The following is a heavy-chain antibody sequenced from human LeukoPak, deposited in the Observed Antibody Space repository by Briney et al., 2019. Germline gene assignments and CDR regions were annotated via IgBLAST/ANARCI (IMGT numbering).Heavy chain of an antibody. Sequence: SGPTLVKPTQTLTLTCTFSGFSLNTSGVAVGWIRQPPGQALEWLALIHWDDHERYSPSLKNRLTITKDTSKNQVVLRMTNMDPVDTATFYCAHRLGSAWCFDSWAQGTLVTVSS. CDR2: IHWDDHE. J-gene: IGHJ4*02. CDR3: AHRLGSAWCFDS. CDR1: GFSLNTSGVA. V-gene: IGHV2-5*02. D-gene: IGHD6-19*01.